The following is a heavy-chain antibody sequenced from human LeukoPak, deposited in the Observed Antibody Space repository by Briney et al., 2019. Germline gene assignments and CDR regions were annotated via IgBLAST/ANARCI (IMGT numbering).Heavy chain of an antibody. D-gene: IGHD1-26*01. Sequence: PGGSLRLSCAASGFTFSSYGMHWVRQAPGKGLEWVAVIWYDGSNKYYADSVKGRLTISRDNSKNTLYLQMNSLRAEDTAVYYCARERGVKDGMDVWGQGTTVTVSS. CDR2: IWYDGSNK. V-gene: IGHV3-33*01. CDR1: GFTFSSYG. CDR3: ARERGVKDGMDV. J-gene: IGHJ6*02.